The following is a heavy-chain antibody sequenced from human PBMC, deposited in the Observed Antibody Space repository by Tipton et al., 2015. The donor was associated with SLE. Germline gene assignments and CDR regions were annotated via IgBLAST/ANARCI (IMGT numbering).Heavy chain of an antibody. J-gene: IGHJ4*02. Sequence: TLSLTCTVSGDSISGYYWSWIRQPPGKGLEWIGYIYNSGSTSYNPSLKSRVTISEDTSRQQFSLRLRSLTAADTAVYYCARRDITSGLDFWGQGTLVTVSS. CDR3: ARRDITSGLDF. CDR2: IYNSGST. V-gene: IGHV4-59*08. D-gene: IGHD3-10*01. CDR1: GDSISGYY.